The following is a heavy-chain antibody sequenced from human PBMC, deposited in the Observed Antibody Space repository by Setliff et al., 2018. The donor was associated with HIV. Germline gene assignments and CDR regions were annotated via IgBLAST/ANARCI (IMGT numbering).Heavy chain of an antibody. CDR3: AIGSSNWPHRPNNYYFDY. CDR2: INAGNGDT. J-gene: IGHJ4*02. D-gene: IGHD6-13*01. CDR1: GDTLTTYA. V-gene: IGHV1-3*01. Sequence: ASVKVSCKASGDTLTTYALHWVRQAPGQRLEWMGWINAGNGDTKSSQKFQGRVTITRDTSASTAYMELSSLRSEDTGVYYCAIGSSNWPHRPNNYYFDYWGQGTPVTSPQ.